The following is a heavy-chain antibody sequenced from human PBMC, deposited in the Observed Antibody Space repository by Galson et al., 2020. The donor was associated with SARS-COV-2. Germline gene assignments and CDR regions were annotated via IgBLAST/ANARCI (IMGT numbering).Heavy chain of an antibody. V-gene: IGHV4-31*02. CDR1: GSISSGGYY. Sequence: GSISSGGYYWSWIRQHPGKGLEWIGYIYYSGSTYYNPSLKSRVTISVDTSKNQFSLKLSSVTAADTAVYYCARDQRLRYFDYDYYYYGMDVWGQGTTVTVSS. J-gene: IGHJ6*02. CDR3: ARDQRLRYFDYDYYYYGMDV. CDR2: IYYSGST. D-gene: IGHD3-9*01.